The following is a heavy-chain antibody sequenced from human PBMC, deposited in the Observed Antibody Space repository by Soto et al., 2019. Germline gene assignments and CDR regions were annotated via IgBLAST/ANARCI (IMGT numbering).Heavy chain of an antibody. CDR1: GFTFDDYA. V-gene: IGHV3-9*01. CDR2: ISWNSGSI. Sequence: GGSLRLSCAASGFTFDDYAMHWVRQAPGKGLEWVSGISWNSGSIGYADSVKGRFTISRDNAKNSLYLQMNSLRAEDTALYYCAKDMFKAGEWELEGAFDIWGQGTMVTVSS. J-gene: IGHJ3*02. CDR3: AKDMFKAGEWELEGAFDI. D-gene: IGHD1-26*01.